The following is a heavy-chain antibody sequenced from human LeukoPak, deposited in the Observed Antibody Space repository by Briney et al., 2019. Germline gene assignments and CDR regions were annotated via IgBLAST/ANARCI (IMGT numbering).Heavy chain of an antibody. CDR3: AKDTGITPSGISGFFDF. D-gene: IGHD6-13*01. CDR1: GFSFDDYA. Sequence: GGSLRLSCAASGFSFDDYAMHWVRQAPGKGLEWVSLISGDGDSTYYADSVKGRFTISRDNSKDSLYLQMNSLRTEDIALYYCAKDTGITPSGISGFFDFWGQGTLVTVSS. V-gene: IGHV3-43*02. CDR2: ISGDGDST. J-gene: IGHJ4*02.